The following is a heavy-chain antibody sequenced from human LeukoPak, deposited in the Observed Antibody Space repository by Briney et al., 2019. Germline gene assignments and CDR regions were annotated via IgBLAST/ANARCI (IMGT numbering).Heavy chain of an antibody. J-gene: IGHJ4*02. V-gene: IGHV3-74*01. CDR1: GFTFSSYW. CDR3: ARARWGGYGDY. CDR2: INSDGSST. D-gene: IGHD5-12*01. Sequence: PGGSLRLSCAASGFTFSSYWIHWVRQAPGKGLVWVSRINSDGSSTSYADSVKGRFTISRDNAKNTLYLQMNSLRAEDTAVYYCARARWGGYGDYWGQGTLVTVSS.